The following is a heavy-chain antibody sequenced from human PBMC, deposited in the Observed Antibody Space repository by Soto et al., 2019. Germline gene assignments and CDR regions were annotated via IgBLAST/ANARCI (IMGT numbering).Heavy chain of an antibody. D-gene: IGHD6-13*01. V-gene: IGHV3-23*01. J-gene: IGHJ5*02. CDR1: GFTFSSFA. Sequence: EVQLLESGGGLVQPGGSLRLSCAASGFTFSSFAMSWVRQAPGKGLEWVSAIIGSGGRIYYADSVKGRFTISRDNSKNTLYLQMNGLRAEDTAIYYCAKESSSSWFGNGFDPWGQGTLVTVSS. CDR2: IIGSGGRI. CDR3: AKESSSSWFGNGFDP.